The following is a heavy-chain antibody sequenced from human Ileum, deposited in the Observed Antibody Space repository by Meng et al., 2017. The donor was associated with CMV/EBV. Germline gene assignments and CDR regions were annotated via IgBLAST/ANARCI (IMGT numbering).Heavy chain of an antibody. V-gene: IGHV4-59*01. CDR3: ARDIPSSSSYGMDA. J-gene: IGHJ6*02. CDR1: GGSISTYY. CDR2: IYYSGNT. Sequence: SETLSLTCTVSGGSISTYYWSWIRQPPGKGLEWIGFIYYSGNTDYSPSLKSRVIISLDTSKNQFSLKLKSVTAADTAVYYCARDIPSSSSYGMDAWGQGTTVTVSS. D-gene: IGHD6-13*01.